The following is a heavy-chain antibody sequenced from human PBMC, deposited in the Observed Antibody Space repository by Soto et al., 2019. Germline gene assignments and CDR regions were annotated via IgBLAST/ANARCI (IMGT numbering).Heavy chain of an antibody. D-gene: IGHD3-16*01. J-gene: IGHJ6*02. CDR2: IIPILGET. Sequence: QVQLVQSGAEVKKPGSSVRVSCKASGTIFSSYTISWVRQAPGQGLEWMGRIIPILGETTSAQKFQDRVTLTADKSTNTAYMELNSLRLADTAVYYCARGLGGRMDDWGQGTTVTVSS. V-gene: IGHV1-69*08. CDR3: ARGLGGRMDD. CDR1: GTIFSSYT.